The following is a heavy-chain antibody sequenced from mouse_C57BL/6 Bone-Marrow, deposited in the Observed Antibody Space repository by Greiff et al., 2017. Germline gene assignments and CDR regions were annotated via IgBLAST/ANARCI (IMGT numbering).Heavy chain of an antibody. Sequence: VQLQQSDAELVKPGASVKISCKVSGYTFTDHTIHWMKQRPEQGLEWIGYIYPRDGSTKYNEKFKGKATLTADKSSSTAYMQLNSLTSEDSAVYFCAREAHYYGSSLYYFDYWGQGTTLTVSS. V-gene: IGHV1-78*01. J-gene: IGHJ2*01. D-gene: IGHD1-1*01. CDR1: GYTFTDHT. CDR2: IYPRDGST. CDR3: AREAHYYGSSLYYFDY.